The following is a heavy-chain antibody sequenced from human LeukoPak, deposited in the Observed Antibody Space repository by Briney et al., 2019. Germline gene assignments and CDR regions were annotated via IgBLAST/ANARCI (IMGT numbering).Heavy chain of an antibody. CDR1: GGSFSGYY. V-gene: IGHV4-34*01. J-gene: IGHJ4*02. CDR2: INHSGST. D-gene: IGHD3-22*01. CDR3: VASLLLGGY. Sequence: SETLSLTCAVYGGSFSGYYWSWIRQPPGKGLEWIGEINHSGSTNYDPSLKSRVTISVDTSKNQFSLKLSSVTAADTAVYYCVASLLLGGYWGQGTLVTVSS.